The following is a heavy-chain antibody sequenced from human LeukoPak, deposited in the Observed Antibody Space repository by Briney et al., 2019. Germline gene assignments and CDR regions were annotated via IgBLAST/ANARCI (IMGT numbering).Heavy chain of an antibody. D-gene: IGHD3-9*01. CDR2: ISGSGGST. CDR1: GFTFSSYA. Sequence: GGSLRLSCAASGFTFSSYAMSWVRQAPGKGLERVSAISGSGGSTYYADSVKGRFTISRDNSKNTLYLQMNSLRAEDTAVYYCAKDPYDILTGYMYYWGQGTLVTVPS. V-gene: IGHV3-23*01. CDR3: AKDPYDILTGYMYY. J-gene: IGHJ4*02.